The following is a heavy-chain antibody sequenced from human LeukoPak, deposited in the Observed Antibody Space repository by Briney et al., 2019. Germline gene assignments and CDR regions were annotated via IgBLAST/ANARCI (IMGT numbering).Heavy chain of an antibody. CDR1: GFTFSSNA. V-gene: IGHV3-23*01. CDR3: AKKLALYYNTWQPFGS. D-gene: IGHD3-16*02. Sequence: PGGSLRLSCAASGFTFSSNAMSWVRQAPGKGLEWVSTITGYGGGTYYADSVKGRFTISRDNSRNTLYLQMSSLRAEDTAVYYCAKKLALYYNTWQPFGSWGQGALVTVSS. J-gene: IGHJ4*02. CDR2: ITGYGGGT.